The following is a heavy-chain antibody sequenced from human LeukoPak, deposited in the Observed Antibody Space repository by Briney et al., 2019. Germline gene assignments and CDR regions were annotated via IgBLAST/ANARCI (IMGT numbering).Heavy chain of an antibody. CDR2: IKQEGSEK. CDR1: GFTFSSYL. CDR3: ARDHGGAAAGTPPPNDY. Sequence: GSLRLSCAASGFTFSSYLMSWVRQAPGKGLEWVVNIKQEGSEKYYVDSVKGRFTISSDNAKNSLYLQMNSLRAEDTAVYYCARDHGGAAAGTPPPNDYWGQGTLVTVSS. D-gene: IGHD6-13*01. V-gene: IGHV3-7*01. J-gene: IGHJ4*02.